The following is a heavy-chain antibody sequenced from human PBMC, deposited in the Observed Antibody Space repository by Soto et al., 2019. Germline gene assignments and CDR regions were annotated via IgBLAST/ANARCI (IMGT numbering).Heavy chain of an antibody. CDR3: ARIDCTGNNCNPYYHYGMDV. CDR1: GFTFYTYG. Sequence: GGSLRLSCAASGFTFYTYGMHWVRQAPGKRLQWVAVIWYDGGTKYYADSVRGRFTVSRDNSKNTMYLQMNSLRDEDTAVYYCARIDCTGNNCNPYYHYGMDVWGQGTTVTVS. V-gene: IGHV3-33*01. CDR2: IWYDGGTK. D-gene: IGHD1-1*01. J-gene: IGHJ6*02.